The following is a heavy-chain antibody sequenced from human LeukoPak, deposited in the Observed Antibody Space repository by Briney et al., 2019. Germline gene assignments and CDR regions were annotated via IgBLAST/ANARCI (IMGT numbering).Heavy chain of an antibody. CDR3: ARIRLSSGWYYYFDY. Sequence: ASETLSLTCTVSGGSISSYYWSWIRQPPGKGLEWIGYIYYSGSTNYTPSPKSRVTISVDTSKNQFSLKLSSVTAADTAVYYCARIRLSSGWYYYFDYWGQGTLVTVSS. D-gene: IGHD6-19*01. CDR1: GGSISSYY. CDR2: IYYSGST. V-gene: IGHV4-59*08. J-gene: IGHJ4*02.